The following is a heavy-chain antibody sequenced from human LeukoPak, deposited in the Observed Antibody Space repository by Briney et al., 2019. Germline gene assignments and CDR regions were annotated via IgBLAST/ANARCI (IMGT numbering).Heavy chain of an antibody. D-gene: IGHD3-22*01. V-gene: IGHV3-23*01. CDR3: AQHYDESSGYSGFDY. J-gene: IGHJ4*02. CDR2: IGGSGGGT. CDR1: GFTFSSYG. Sequence: PGGSLRLSCAASGFTFSSYGMSWVRQAPGKGVEWVSAIGGSGGGTYYADSVKGRFTISRDNSKNTPYLQMNSLRPDDTAVYYCAQHYDESSGYSGFDYWGQGTLVTVSS.